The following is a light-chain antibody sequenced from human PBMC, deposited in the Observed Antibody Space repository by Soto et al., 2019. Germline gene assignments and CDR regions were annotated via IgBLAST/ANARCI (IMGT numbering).Light chain of an antibody. CDR1: QDIVTY. J-gene: IGKJ4*01. Sequence: IQVTQSPSGLSAAVGDGVTITFRASQDIVTYLGWYQQKPGKAPKLLIYLASTLQGGVPSRFSGSGSGTDFTLTISSLQPEDVASYYCQSLNSFPLTFGGGTKVDIK. V-gene: IGKV1-9*01. CDR2: LAS. CDR3: QSLNSFPLT.